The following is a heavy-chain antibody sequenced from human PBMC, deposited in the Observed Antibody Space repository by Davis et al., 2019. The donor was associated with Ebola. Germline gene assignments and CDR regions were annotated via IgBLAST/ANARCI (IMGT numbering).Heavy chain of an antibody. CDR1: GDSVSSSSGA. CDR3: ARGWLRTGFDY. Sequence: HSQTLSLTCAISGDSVSSSSGAWYWIRQSPSRGLEWLGRTYYNSKWYNDYAVSVKSRITINPDTSKNQFSLQLNSVTPEDTAVYYCARGWLRTGFDYWDQGAPVTVSS. D-gene: IGHD5-12*01. J-gene: IGHJ4*02. CDR2: TYYNSKWYN. V-gene: IGHV6-1*01.